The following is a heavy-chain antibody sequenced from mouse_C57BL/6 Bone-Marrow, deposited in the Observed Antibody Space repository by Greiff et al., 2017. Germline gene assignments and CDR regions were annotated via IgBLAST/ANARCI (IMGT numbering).Heavy chain of an antibody. CDR2: INYDGSST. Sequence: EVMLVESEGGLVQPGSSMKLSCTASGFTFSDYYMAWVRQVPEKGLEWVANINYDGSSTYYLDSLKSRFIISRDNAKNILYLQMSSLKSEDTATYYCAREGAVPYWGQGTTLTVSS. CDR1: GFTFSDYY. J-gene: IGHJ2*01. CDR3: AREGAVPY. V-gene: IGHV5-16*01. D-gene: IGHD3-3*01.